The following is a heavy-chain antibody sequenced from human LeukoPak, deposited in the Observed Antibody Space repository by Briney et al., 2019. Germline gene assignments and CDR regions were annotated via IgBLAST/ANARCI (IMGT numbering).Heavy chain of an antibody. D-gene: IGHD5-18*01. J-gene: IGHJ4*02. V-gene: IGHV1-8*01. Sequence: ASVKVSCKASGYTFTSYDINWVRQAPGQGLEWMGWMNPNSGNTGYAQKFQGRVTMTRNTTISTAYMELSSLRSEDTAVYYCARGRYSYGPQDYWGQGTLVTVSS. CDR2: MNPNSGNT. CDR3: ARGRYSYGPQDY. CDR1: GYTFTSYD.